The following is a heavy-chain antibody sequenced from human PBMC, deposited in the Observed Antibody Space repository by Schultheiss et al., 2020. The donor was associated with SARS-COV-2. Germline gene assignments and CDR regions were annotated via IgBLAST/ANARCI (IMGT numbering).Heavy chain of an antibody. D-gene: IGHD6-19*01. J-gene: IGHJ4*02. CDR1: RFTFSSYA. CDR3: AKGTWYGSEQGGY. V-gene: IGHV3-30*02. Sequence: GESLKISCAASRFTFSSYAMHWVRQAPGKGLEWVAVIWFDGSQKFYADSVKGRFTISRDNSENTSFLQMNSLRTEDTAVYYCAKGTWYGSEQGGYWGQGTLVTVSS. CDR2: IWFDGSQK.